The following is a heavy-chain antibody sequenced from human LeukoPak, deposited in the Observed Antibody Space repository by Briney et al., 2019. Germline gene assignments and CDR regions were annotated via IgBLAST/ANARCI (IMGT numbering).Heavy chain of an antibody. CDR1: GYTFTGYY. Sequence: ASVKVSCKASGYTFTGYYMHSVRQAPGQGLEWMGWINPNSGGTNYAQKFQGRVTMTRDTSISTAYMELSRLRSDDTAVYYCAKADGHREETDYWGQGTLVTVSS. D-gene: IGHD5-24*01. CDR2: INPNSGGT. J-gene: IGHJ4*02. V-gene: IGHV1-2*02. CDR3: AKADGHREETDY.